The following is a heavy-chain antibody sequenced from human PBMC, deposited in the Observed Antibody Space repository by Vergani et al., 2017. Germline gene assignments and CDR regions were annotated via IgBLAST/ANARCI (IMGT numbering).Heavy chain of an antibody. V-gene: IGHV3-30*03. CDR1: GFTFSSYG. CDR2: ISYDGSNK. D-gene: IGHD5-12*01. CDR3: GRPNSGYDSGLSAFDI. J-gene: IGHJ3*02. Sequence: QVQLVESGGGVVQPGRSLRLSCAASGFTFSSYGMHWVRQAPGKGLEWVAVISYDGSNKYYADSVKGRFTISRDNSKNTLYLQMNSLRAEDTAVYYCGRPNSGYDSGLSAFDIWGQGTMVTVSS.